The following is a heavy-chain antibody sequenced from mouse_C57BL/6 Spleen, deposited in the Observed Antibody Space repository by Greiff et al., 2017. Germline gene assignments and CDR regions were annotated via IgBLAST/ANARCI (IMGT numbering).Heavy chain of an antibody. J-gene: IGHJ3*01. D-gene: IGHD1-1*01. V-gene: IGHV14-1*01. CDR3: TTHYYGSSPSFAY. CDR1: GFNIKDYY. Sequence: EVKLMESGAELVRPGASVKLSCTASGFNIKDYYMHWVKQRPEQGLEWIGRIDPEDGDTEYAPKFQGKATMTADTSSNTAYLQLSSLTSEDTAVYYCTTHYYGSSPSFAYWGQGTLVTVSA. CDR2: IDPEDGDT.